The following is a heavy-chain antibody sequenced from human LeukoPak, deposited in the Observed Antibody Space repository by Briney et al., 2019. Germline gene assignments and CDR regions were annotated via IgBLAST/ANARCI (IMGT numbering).Heavy chain of an antibody. V-gene: IGHV4-59*01. Sequence: SETLSLTCTVSGGSISSYYWSWIRQPPGKGPEWIGYIYYSGSTNYNPSLKSRVTISVDTSKNLFSLKLSSVTAADTAVYYCARGLYDAFDIWGQGTMVTVSS. CDR3: ARGLYDAFDI. CDR1: GGSISSYY. CDR2: IYYSGST. J-gene: IGHJ3*02. D-gene: IGHD2-2*02.